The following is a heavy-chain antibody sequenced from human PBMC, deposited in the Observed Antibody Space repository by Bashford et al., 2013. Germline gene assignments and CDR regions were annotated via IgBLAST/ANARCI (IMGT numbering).Heavy chain of an antibody. CDR1: GFSLSTSGVG. J-gene: IGHJ4*02. CDR2: IYWNDDK. V-gene: IGHV2-70*01. Sequence: SGPTLVKPTQTLTLTCTFSGFSLSTSGVGVGWIRQPPGKALEWLALIYWNDDKYYSTSLKTRLTISKDTSKNQVVLTMTNMDPVDTATYYCARSRIAAAGPYYFDYWGQGTLVTVSS. CDR3: ARSRIAAAGPYYFDY. D-gene: IGHD6-13*01.